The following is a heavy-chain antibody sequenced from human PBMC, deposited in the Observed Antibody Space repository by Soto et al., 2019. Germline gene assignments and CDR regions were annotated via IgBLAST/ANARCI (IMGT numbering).Heavy chain of an antibody. CDR3: VRDLLHGAFDS. Sequence: EVQLVESGGGLVKPGGSLRLSCAASGFTFSTYSMNWVRQAPGKGLEWVASISSSSAFIYYADSLKGRFTISRDNARSSLYLQMRSMIAEATAVYYCVRDLLHGAFDSWGQGTLVTVSS. CDR2: ISSSSAFI. CDR1: GFTFSTYS. V-gene: IGHV3-21*01. D-gene: IGHD2-15*01. J-gene: IGHJ4*02.